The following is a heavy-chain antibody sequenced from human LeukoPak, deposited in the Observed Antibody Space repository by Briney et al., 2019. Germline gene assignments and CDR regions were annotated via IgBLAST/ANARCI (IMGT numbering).Heavy chain of an antibody. V-gene: IGHV1-46*01. CDR3: ARDATVDTASDRYFDY. J-gene: IGHJ4*02. Sequence: ASVKVSCKASGYTFTSYYMHWVRQAPGQGLEWMGIINPSGGSRTYAQRFQGRVTMTRDTSTSTVYMELSSLRSEDTAVYYCARDATVDTASDRYFDYWGQGTLVTVSS. CDR2: INPSGGSR. CDR1: GYTFTSYY. D-gene: IGHD5-18*01.